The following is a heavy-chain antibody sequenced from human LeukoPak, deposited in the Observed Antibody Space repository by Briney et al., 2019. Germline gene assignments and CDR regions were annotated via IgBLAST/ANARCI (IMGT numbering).Heavy chain of an antibody. V-gene: IGHV3-23*01. CDR1: GFTFSSYA. CDR3: ATRGILVGMDV. Sequence: QSGGSLRLSCAASGFTFSSYAMSWVRQAPGKGLEWVSAISGSGGSTYYADSVKGRFTISRDNAKNSLYLQMNSLRAEDTAVYYCATRGILVGMDVWGQGTTVTVSS. D-gene: IGHD6-13*01. CDR2: ISGSGGST. J-gene: IGHJ6*02.